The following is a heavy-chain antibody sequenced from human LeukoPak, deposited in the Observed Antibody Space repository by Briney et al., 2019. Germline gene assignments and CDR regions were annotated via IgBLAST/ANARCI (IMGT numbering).Heavy chain of an antibody. V-gene: IGHV3-48*03. D-gene: IGHD3-10*01. CDR2: ISSSGSTI. CDR3: ARDRYYGSGTYDY. Sequence: GGSLRLSCAASGFTFSSYEMNWVRHGPGTGLEWVSYISSSGSTIYYADSLKGRFTISRDNAKNSLYLQMNSLRAEDTAVYYCARDRYYGSGTYDYWGQGTLVTVSS. J-gene: IGHJ4*02. CDR1: GFTFSSYE.